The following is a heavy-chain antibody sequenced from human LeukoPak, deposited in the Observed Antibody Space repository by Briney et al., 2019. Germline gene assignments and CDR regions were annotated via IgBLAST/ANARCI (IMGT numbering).Heavy chain of an antibody. D-gene: IGHD3-9*01. Sequence: RESLKISCKASGYTFTSYWIGWVRQMPGKGLEWMGIIYPGDSDTRYSPSFQGQVTISVDKAINTVYLQWSSLKAADTAIYYCARHLDLEYYDILSGYYDYWGQGTLVTVSS. V-gene: IGHV5-51*01. CDR2: IYPGDSDT. CDR3: ARHLDLEYYDILSGYYDY. J-gene: IGHJ4*02. CDR1: GYTFTSYW.